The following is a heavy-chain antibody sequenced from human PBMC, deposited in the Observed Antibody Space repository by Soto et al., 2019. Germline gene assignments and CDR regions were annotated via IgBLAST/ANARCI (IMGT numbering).Heavy chain of an antibody. J-gene: IGHJ6*02. CDR2: IIPTFRTT. V-gene: IGHV1-69*01. CDR3: AREWARNKGWPRTPNYGMDV. CDR1: GGTFSTYA. D-gene: IGHD6-19*01. Sequence: QVQLVQSGAEVQKTGSSMKVSCKASGGTFSTYAISWVRQAPGQGLEWLGGIIPTFRTTSYAQKFGGRVTNSADESTGAAYMEQSSRRSEDTAMYYCAREWARNKGWPRTPNYGMDVWGQETTVTVSS.